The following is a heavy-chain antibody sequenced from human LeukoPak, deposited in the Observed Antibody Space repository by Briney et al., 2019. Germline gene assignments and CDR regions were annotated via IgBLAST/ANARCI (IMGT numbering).Heavy chain of an antibody. CDR1: GGSISSGSYY. CDR3: ARGAKVAYLN. Sequence: SETLSLTCTVSGGSISSGSYYWSWIRQPAGKGLEWIGRIYTSGSTNYNPSLKSRVTISVDTSKNQFSLKLSSVTAADTAVYYCARGAKVAYLNWGQGTLVTVSS. CDR2: IYTSGST. D-gene: IGHD2-21*01. J-gene: IGHJ4*02. V-gene: IGHV4-61*02.